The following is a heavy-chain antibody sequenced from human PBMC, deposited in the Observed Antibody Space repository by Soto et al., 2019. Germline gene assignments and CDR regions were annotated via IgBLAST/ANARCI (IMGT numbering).Heavy chain of an antibody. CDR1: GDTFTFYS. J-gene: IGHJ4*02. CDR2: INPILSMS. CDR3: ASSYGSGYRAFDY. V-gene: IGHV1-69*02. D-gene: IGHD3-10*01. Sequence: QVQLVQSGAEVKRPGSSVKVSCKASGDTFTFYSINWVRQAPGLGLEWMGRINPILSMSNYAQRFQGRVTMTADKSTGTAYMELSSLRSEDTATYYCASSYGSGYRAFDYWGQGALVTVSS.